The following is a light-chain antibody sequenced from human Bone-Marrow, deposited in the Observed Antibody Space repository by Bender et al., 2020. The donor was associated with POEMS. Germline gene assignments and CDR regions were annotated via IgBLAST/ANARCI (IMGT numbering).Light chain of an antibody. Sequence: SFVLTQPPSVSVAPGKTATITCERDNIENEAVHWYQQKSGQAPVLVIYYDSYRPSGIPERFSGSNSGNTATLTISRVEAGDEADYYCQVWDSSVDVLFGGGTRLTVL. J-gene: IGLJ2*01. V-gene: IGLV3-21*04. CDR3: QVWDSSVDVL. CDR1: NIENEA. CDR2: YDS.